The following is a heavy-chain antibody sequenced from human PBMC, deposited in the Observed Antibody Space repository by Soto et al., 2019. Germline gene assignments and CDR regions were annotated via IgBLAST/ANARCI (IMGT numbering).Heavy chain of an antibody. CDR3: ARDKTVNSYYYYGMDF. D-gene: IGHD1-20*01. J-gene: IGHJ6*02. CDR2: ISAYNGNT. CDR1: GYTFTSYG. V-gene: IGHV1-18*01. Sequence: ASVKVSCKASGYTFTSYGISWVRQAPGQGLEWMGWISAYNGNTNYAQKLQGRVTMTTDTSTSTAYMELRSLRSDDTAVYYCARDKTVNSYYYYGMDFWGQGTTVTVSS.